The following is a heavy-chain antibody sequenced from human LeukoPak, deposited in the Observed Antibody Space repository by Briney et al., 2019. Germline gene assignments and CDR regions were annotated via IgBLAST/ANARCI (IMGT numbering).Heavy chain of an antibody. D-gene: IGHD2-21*02. CDR2: FDPEDGET. J-gene: IGHJ4*02. CDR1: GYTLTELS. V-gene: IGHV1-24*01. Sequence: ASVKVSCKVSGYTLTELSMHWVRQAPGKGLEWMGGFDPEDGETIYAQKFQSRVTMTEDTSTDTAYMELSSLRSEDAAVYYCATVLYCGGDCSNDYWGQGTLVTVSS. CDR3: ATVLYCGGDCSNDY.